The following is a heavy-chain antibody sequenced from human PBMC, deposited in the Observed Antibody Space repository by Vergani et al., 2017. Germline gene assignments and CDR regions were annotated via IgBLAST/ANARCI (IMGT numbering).Heavy chain of an antibody. V-gene: IGHV1-2*02. Sequence: QVQLVQSGAEVKKPGASVKVSCKASGYTFTGYYMHWVRQAPGQGLEWMGWINPNSGGTNYAQKFQGRVTMTRDTSISTAYMELSRLRSDDTAVYYCARVYYYGSGSYYPYFDYWGQGTLVTVSS. CDR3: ARVYYYGSGSYYPYFDY. CDR1: GYTFTGYY. CDR2: INPNSGGT. D-gene: IGHD3-10*01. J-gene: IGHJ4*02.